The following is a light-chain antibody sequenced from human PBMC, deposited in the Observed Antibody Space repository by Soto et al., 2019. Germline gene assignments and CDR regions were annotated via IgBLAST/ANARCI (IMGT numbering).Light chain of an antibody. V-gene: IGLV4-69*01. J-gene: IGLJ1*01. CDR3: QTWGTGIHYV. Sequence: QSVLTQSPSASASLGASVKLTCTLSSGHSSYAIAWHQQQPEKGPRYLMKLNSDGSHSKGDGIPDRFSGSSSGAERYLTISSHQSEDEADYYCQTWGTGIHYVFGTGNKLTV. CDR2: LNSDGSH. CDR1: SGHSSYA.